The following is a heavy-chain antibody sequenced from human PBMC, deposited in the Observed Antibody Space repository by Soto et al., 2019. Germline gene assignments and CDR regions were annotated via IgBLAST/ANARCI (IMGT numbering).Heavy chain of an antibody. CDR2: IKQDGSEK. CDR1: GFTFSSYW. D-gene: IGHD3-3*02. CDR3: ARDSSLASPLGFNYYYYYLDV. V-gene: IGHV3-7*01. J-gene: IGHJ6*03. Sequence: GGSLRLSCAASGFTFSSYWMSWVRQAPGKGLEWVADIKQDGSEKYYVDSVKGRFTISRDNAKNSLYLQMNSLRAEDTAVYYRARDSSLASPLGFNYYYYYLDVWGKGTTVTVSS.